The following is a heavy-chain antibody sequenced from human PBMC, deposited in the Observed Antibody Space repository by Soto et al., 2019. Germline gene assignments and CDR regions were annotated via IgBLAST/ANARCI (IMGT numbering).Heavy chain of an antibody. Sequence: GGSLRLSCAASGFTFSSYAMSWVRQAPGKGLEWVSAISGSGGSTYYAGSGKGRFTISSDNSKNTLYLQMNSLRAEDTAVYYCATGFYCSGGSCYYRGFDYWGQGTLVTVSS. CDR3: ATGFYCSGGSCYYRGFDY. CDR2: ISGSGGST. V-gene: IGHV3-23*01. D-gene: IGHD2-15*01. CDR1: GFTFSSYA. J-gene: IGHJ4*02.